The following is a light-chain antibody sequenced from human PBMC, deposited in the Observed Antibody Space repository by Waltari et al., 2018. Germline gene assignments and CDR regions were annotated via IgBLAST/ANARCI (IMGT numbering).Light chain of an antibody. V-gene: IGKV3-20*01. CDR2: DAS. CDR3: QKYESLPAT. CDR1: QSVRKH. J-gene: IGKJ1*01. Sequence: EIVLTQSQGTPYLAPGERATIPCRASQSVRKHLAWYQQRPGQAPRLLIYDASTRATGIPDRFSGSGFGTDFSLTISRLEPEDFAVYYCQKYESLPATFGQGTKVEIK.